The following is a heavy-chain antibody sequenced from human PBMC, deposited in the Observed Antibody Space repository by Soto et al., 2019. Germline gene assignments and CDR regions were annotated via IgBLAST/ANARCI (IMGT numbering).Heavy chain of an antibody. CDR2: IIPILGIA. J-gene: IGHJ3*02. V-gene: IGHV1-69*02. CDR3: ARSERPNDAFDI. D-gene: IGHD1-1*01. CDR1: GGTFSSYT. Sequence: QVQLVQSGAEVKKPGSSVKVSCKASGGTFSSYTISSVRQAPGQGLEWMGRIIPILGIANYAQKFQGRVTITADKSTSTAYMELSSLRSEDTAVYYCARSERPNDAFDIWGQGTMVTVSS.